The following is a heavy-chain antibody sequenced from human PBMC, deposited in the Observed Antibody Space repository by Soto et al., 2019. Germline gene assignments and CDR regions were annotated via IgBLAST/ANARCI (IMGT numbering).Heavy chain of an antibody. V-gene: IGHV1-18*01. CDR1: VYTFTSYG. Sequence: ASVKVSCKASVYTFTSYGMSWVRQAPGQGLEWMGWISAYNGNTNYAQKLQGRVTMTTDTSTSTAYMELRSLRSDDTAVYYCARAWVYATNWFDPWGQGTLVTVSS. D-gene: IGHD2-8*01. J-gene: IGHJ5*02. CDR3: ARAWVYATNWFDP. CDR2: ISAYNGNT.